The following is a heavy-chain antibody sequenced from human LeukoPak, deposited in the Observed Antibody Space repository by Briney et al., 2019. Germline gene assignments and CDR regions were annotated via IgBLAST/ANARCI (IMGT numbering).Heavy chain of an antibody. CDR1: GFVFSRYW. Sequence: PGGSLRLSCAASGFVFSRYWMTWVRQAPGKGLEWVANIKEDGKDKYYVDSVKGRFTISKDNARNLLYLQMNSLRAEDTAVYYCARHIVVVPAAVKDAFDIWGQGTMVTVSS. J-gene: IGHJ3*02. D-gene: IGHD2-2*01. CDR2: IKEDGKDK. CDR3: ARHIVVVPAAVKDAFDI. V-gene: IGHV3-7*01.